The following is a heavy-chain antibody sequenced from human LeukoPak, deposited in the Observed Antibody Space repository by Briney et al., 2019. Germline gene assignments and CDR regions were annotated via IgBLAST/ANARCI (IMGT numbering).Heavy chain of an antibody. CDR3: ARSGGGRGSYTVDY. CDR1: GYTFTSYD. D-gene: IGHD1-26*01. CDR2: MNPNSGNT. V-gene: IGHV1-8*03. Sequence: ASVKVSCKASGYTFTSYDINWVRQATGQGLEWMGRMNPNSGNTGYAQKFQGRVTITRNTSISTAYMELSSLRSEDTAVYYCARSGGGRGSYTVDYWGQGTLVTVSS. J-gene: IGHJ4*02.